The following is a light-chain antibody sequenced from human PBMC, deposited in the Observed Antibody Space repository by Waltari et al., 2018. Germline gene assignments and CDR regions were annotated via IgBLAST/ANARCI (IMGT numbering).Light chain of an antibody. J-gene: IGKJ2*01. V-gene: IGKV1-5*03. CDR2: KAS. CDR3: QQYKSYST. Sequence: DIQMSQSPSPLSASVGDRVIITCRASQSIGRWLAWYQQKPGKAPKLLIYKASSLDSEVPSRFSGSGSGTEFTLTISSLQPDDFATYYCQQYKSYSTFGQGTKLEIK. CDR1: QSIGRW.